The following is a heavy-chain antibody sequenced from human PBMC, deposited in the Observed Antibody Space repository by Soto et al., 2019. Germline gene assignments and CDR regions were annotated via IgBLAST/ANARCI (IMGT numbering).Heavy chain of an antibody. CDR2: ISWNSGSI. V-gene: IGHV3-9*01. D-gene: IGHD6-19*01. Sequence: PGGSLRLSCAASGFTFDDYAMHWVRQAPGKGLEWVSGISWNSGSIGYADSVKGRFTISRDNAKNSLYLQMNSLRAEDTALYYCAKDKSSSGWSQGYRGQGTLFTVCS. CDR1: GFTFDDYA. CDR3: AKDKSSSGWSQGY. J-gene: IGHJ4*02.